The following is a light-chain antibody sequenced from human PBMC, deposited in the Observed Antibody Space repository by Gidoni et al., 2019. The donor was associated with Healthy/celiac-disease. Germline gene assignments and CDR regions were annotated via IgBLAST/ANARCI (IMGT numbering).Light chain of an antibody. Sequence: EIVLTQSPGTLSLSPGKRAPLSCRASQSVSSSYLAWYQQKPGQAPRLLIYGASSRATGIPDRFSGSGSGTDFTLTISRLEPEDFAVYYCQQYGSSLFTFGPGTKVDIK. CDR1: QSVSSSY. CDR2: GAS. CDR3: QQYGSSLFT. V-gene: IGKV3-20*01. J-gene: IGKJ3*01.